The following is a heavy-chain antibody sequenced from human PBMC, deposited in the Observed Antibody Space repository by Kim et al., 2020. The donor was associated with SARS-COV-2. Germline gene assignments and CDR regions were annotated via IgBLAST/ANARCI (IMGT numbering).Heavy chain of an antibody. CDR1: GGSISSGGYS. CDR3: ARRSYYYYMDV. J-gene: IGHJ6*03. CDR2: IYHSGST. V-gene: IGHV4-30-2*01. Sequence: SETLSLTCAVSGGSISSGGYSWSWIRQPPGKGLEWIGYIYHSGSTYYNPSLKSRVTISVDRSKNQFSLKLSSVTAADTAVYYCARRSYYYYMDVWGKGTT.